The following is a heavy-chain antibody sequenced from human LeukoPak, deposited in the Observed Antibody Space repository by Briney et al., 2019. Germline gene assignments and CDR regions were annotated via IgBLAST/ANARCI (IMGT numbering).Heavy chain of an antibody. Sequence: SETLSLTCTVSGGSISSYYWSWIRQPPGKGLEWIGYIYTSGSTNYNPSLKSRVTISVDTSKNQFSLELSSVTAADTAVYYCARLASSSWSRVRWFDPWGQGTLVTVSS. CDR2: IYTSGST. V-gene: IGHV4-4*09. CDR1: GGSISSYY. D-gene: IGHD6-13*01. CDR3: ARLASSSWSRVRWFDP. J-gene: IGHJ5*02.